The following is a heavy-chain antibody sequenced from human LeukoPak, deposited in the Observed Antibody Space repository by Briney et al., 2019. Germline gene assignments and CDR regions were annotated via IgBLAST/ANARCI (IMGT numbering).Heavy chain of an antibody. V-gene: IGHV3-74*01. CDR3: ARGPYYYDSSGYRFDY. CDR2: INSDGSST. D-gene: IGHD3-22*01. CDR1: GFTFSSYW. J-gene: IGHJ4*02. Sequence: GGSLRLSCAASGFTFSSYWMHWVRQAPGKGLVWVSRINSDGSSTSYADSVKGRFTISRNNAKNTLYLQMNSLRAEDTAVYYCARGPYYYDSSGYRFDYWGQGTLVTVSS.